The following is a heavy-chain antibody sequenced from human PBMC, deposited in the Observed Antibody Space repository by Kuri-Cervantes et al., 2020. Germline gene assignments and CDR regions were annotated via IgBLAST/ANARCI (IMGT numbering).Heavy chain of an antibody. CDR1: GFTFSSYS. Sequence: GESLKISCAASGFTFSSYSMNWVRQTPGKGLEWVSSISSDGNSIYQPESLKGRFTISRDNAKNSLFLQMNSLRAEDTAVYYCARSGGWRSWFDPWGQGTLVTVSS. D-gene: IGHD3-3*01. J-gene: IGHJ5*02. CDR2: ISSDGNSI. V-gene: IGHV3-21*01. CDR3: ARSGGWRSWFDP.